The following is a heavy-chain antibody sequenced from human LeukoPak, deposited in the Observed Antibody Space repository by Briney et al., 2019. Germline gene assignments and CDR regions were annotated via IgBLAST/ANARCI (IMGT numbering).Heavy chain of an antibody. D-gene: IGHD7-27*01. CDR1: GYTFTGYY. CDR3: ARELTGDAFDI. J-gene: IGHJ3*02. Sequence: ASLKVFCKASGYTFTGYYMHWVRQAPGQGLEWMGWINPNSGGTNYAQKFQGRVTMTRDTSISTAYMELSRLRSDDTAVYYCARELTGDAFDIWGQGTMVTVSS. V-gene: IGHV1-2*02. CDR2: INPNSGGT.